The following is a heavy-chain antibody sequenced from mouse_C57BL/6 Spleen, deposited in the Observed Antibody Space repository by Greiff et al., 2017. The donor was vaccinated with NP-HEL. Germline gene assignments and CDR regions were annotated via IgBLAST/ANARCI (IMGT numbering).Heavy chain of an antibody. CDR3: ASCLLQTLYYAMDY. CDR1: GYTFTSYW. D-gene: IGHD2-10*01. V-gene: IGHV1-7*01. Sequence: QVHVKQSGAELAKPGASVKLSCKASGYTFTSYWMHWVKQRPGQGLEWIGYINPSRGYTKYNQKFKDKATLTADKSTSTAYMQLSRLTYEDSAVYYCASCLLQTLYYAMDYWGQGTSVTVSS. CDR2: INPSRGYT. J-gene: IGHJ4*01.